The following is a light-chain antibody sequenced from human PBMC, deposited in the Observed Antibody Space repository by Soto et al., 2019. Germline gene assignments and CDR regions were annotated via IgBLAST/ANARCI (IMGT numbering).Light chain of an antibody. CDR3: SSYTSSSTEV. CDR2: EVS. V-gene: IGLV2-14*01. CDR1: SSDVGGYNH. J-gene: IGLJ2*01. Sequence: QSALTQPASVSGSPGQSITISCTGTSSDVGGYNHVSWYQHHPGKAPKLMIYEVSNRPSGVSNRFSGSKSGNTASLPISGLQAEDEADYYCSSYTSSSTEVFGRGTKLTVL.